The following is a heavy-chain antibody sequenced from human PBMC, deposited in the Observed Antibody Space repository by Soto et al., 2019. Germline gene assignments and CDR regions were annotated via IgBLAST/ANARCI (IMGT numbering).Heavy chain of an antibody. CDR3: ARGGIGDYVHWGYYYYYMDV. D-gene: IGHD4-17*01. J-gene: IGHJ6*03. Sequence: GGSLRLSCAASGFTVSSNYMSWVRQAPGKGLEWVSVIYSGGSTYYADSVKGRFTISRDNSKNTLYLQMNSLRAEDTAVYYCARGGIGDYVHWGYYYYYMDVWGKGTTVTVSS. CDR1: GFTVSSNY. CDR2: IYSGGST. V-gene: IGHV3-66*01.